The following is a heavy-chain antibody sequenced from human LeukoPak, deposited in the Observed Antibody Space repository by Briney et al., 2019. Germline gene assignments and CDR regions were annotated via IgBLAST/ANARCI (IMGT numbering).Heavy chain of an antibody. D-gene: IGHD3-16*01. CDR2: IGCSGTRT. V-gene: IGHV3-23*01. J-gene: IGHJ4*02. Sequence: GGSLRLSCAASGFTFSTYAMRWVRQAPGKGLEWVSAIGCSGTRTYYADSVKGRFTVSRDNSKNTLYLQMNSLRAEDTAIYYCAREPIAAGYVDYWGQGTLATVSS. CDR3: AREPIAAGYVDY. CDR1: GFTFSTYA.